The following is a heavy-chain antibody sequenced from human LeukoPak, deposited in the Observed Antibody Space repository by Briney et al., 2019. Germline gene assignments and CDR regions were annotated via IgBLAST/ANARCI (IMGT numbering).Heavy chain of an antibody. V-gene: IGHV3-23*01. CDR2: ISGSGGST. CDR1: GFTFSSYS. D-gene: IGHD3-3*01. CDR3: AKGDGGYYYYMDV. Sequence: TGGSLRLSCAASGFTFSSYSMNWVRQAPGKGLEWVSAISGSGGSTYYADSVKGRFTISRDNSKNTLYLQMNSLRAEDTAVYYCAKGDGGYYYYMDVWGKGTTVTVSS. J-gene: IGHJ6*03.